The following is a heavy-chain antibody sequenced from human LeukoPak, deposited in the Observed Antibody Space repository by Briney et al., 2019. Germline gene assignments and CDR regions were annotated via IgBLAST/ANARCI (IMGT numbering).Heavy chain of an antibody. V-gene: IGHV4-4*09. J-gene: IGHJ5*02. CDR2: IYTSGST. D-gene: IGHD3-16*01. CDR1: GGSISSYY. CDR3: ARDNYEYNWFDP. Sequence: SETLSLTCTVSGGSISSYYWSWIRQPPGKGLEWIGYIYTSGSTNYNPPLKSRVTISVDTSKNQFSLKLSSVTAADTAVYYCARDNYEYNWFDPWGQGTLVTVSS.